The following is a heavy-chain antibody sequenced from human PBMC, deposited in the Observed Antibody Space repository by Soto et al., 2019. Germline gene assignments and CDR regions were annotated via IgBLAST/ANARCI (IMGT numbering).Heavy chain of an antibody. CDR1: GGTFSSYA. Sequence: QVQLVQSGAEVKKPGSSVKVSCKASGGTFSSYAISWVRQAPGQGLECMGGIIPVFGTANYAQKFQGRVTISADESRSTFYMELSSLRPEDTAVYYCARGWNDFPHWGQGTLVTVSS. CDR3: ARGWNDFPH. CDR2: IIPVFGTA. J-gene: IGHJ1*01. V-gene: IGHV1-69*01. D-gene: IGHD1-1*01.